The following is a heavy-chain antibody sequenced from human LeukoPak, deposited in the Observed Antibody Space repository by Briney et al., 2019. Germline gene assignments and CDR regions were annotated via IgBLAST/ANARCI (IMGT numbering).Heavy chain of an antibody. V-gene: IGHV3-15*01. Sequence: GGSLRHSCAASGFTFSNGRMNWVRPAPRKGLEWVGQIKTESDGATTDYAAPVKGRFTISRDDSKNTLFLQMNSLKTEDTALYYCTWSGLKIESWGQGTLVTVSS. CDR2: IKTESDGATT. CDR1: GFTFSNGR. CDR3: TWSGLKIES. J-gene: IGHJ4*02. D-gene: IGHD3-3*01.